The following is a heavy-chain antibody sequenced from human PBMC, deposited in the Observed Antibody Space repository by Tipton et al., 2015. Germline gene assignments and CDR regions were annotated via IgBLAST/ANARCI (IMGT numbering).Heavy chain of an antibody. J-gene: IGHJ3*02. CDR2: IYYNGST. V-gene: IGHV4-59*01. CDR3: ARDPDAFDI. CDR1: GGSFSKYS. Sequence: LRLSCTVSGGSFSKYSWSWVRQPPGKGLEWIGYIYYNGSTKYNPSLKSRVTISVDTSKNQFFLKLNSVTAADTAVYYCARDPDAFDIWGQGTMVTVSS.